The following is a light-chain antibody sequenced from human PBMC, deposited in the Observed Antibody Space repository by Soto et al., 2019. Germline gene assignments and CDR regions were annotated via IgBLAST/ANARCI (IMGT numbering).Light chain of an antibody. Sequence: QSVLTQPASVSGSPGQSITVSCTGTSSDIGNYNYVSWYQHHPGKAPKLMICDVSDRPSGVSNRFSGSKSGNTASLTISGLQAEDEADYYCSSYTSGSTPWVFGTGTKVTV. V-gene: IGLV2-14*03. CDR3: SSYTSGSTPWV. CDR1: SSDIGNYNY. J-gene: IGLJ1*01. CDR2: DVS.